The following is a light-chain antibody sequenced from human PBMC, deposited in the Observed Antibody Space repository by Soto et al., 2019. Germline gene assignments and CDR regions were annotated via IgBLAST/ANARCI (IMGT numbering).Light chain of an antibody. J-gene: IGKJ4*01. CDR1: ESVGRY. V-gene: IGKV3-11*01. CDR2: DVS. Sequence: IVLTQSPATLSLSPGERATLSCRASESVGRYLAWYQQKPGQVTRLLIYDVSRRATGIPARFSGSGSGTDFTLTISSLEPEDFAVYYCQERGGAWLSFGGGTRVDIK. CDR3: QERGGAWLS.